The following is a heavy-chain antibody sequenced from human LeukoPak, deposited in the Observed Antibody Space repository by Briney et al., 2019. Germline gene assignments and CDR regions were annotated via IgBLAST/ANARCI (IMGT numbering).Heavy chain of an antibody. CDR3: ARVRLGFDP. Sequence: PSETLSLTCTVSSGSISSYYWSWIRQPPGKGLEWIGDIYYSGSTNYNPSVKGQVTISVDTSKNQFSLKLSSVTAADTAVYYCARVRLGFDPWGQGTLVTVSS. CDR2: IYYSGST. V-gene: IGHV4-59*01. CDR1: SGSISSYY. D-gene: IGHD6-25*01. J-gene: IGHJ5*02.